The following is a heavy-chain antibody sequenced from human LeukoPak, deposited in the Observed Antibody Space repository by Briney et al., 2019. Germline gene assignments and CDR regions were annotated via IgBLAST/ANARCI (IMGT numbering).Heavy chain of an antibody. CDR1: GGSISSGSYY. V-gene: IGHV4-61*02. CDR3: ARAIQDYGKTYYYYMDV. J-gene: IGHJ6*03. D-gene: IGHD4-17*01. Sequence: SETLSLTCTVSGGSISSGSYYWSWIRQPAGKGLEWIGRIYTSGSTNYNPSLKSRVTISVDTSKNQFSLKLSSVTAADTAVYYCARAIQDYGKTYYYYMDVWGKGTTVTVSS. CDR2: IYTSGST.